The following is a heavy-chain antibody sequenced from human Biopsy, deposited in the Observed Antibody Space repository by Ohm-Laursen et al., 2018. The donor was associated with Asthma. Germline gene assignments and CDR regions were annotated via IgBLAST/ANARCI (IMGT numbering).Heavy chain of an antibody. Sequence: SVKVSCKTSGCTFNSAGITWVRQAPGQGLEWMGWISVYNGNTKVAQKLQDRVTMITDTSTSTACMELRSLRSDDTAVYFCARAVDYSHYYGIDVWGQGTTVTVS. CDR1: GCTFNSAG. J-gene: IGHJ6*02. D-gene: IGHD3-10*01. V-gene: IGHV1-18*01. CDR3: ARAVDYSHYYGIDV. CDR2: ISVYNGNT.